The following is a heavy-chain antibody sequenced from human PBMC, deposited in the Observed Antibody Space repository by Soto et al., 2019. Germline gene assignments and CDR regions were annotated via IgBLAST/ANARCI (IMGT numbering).Heavy chain of an antibody. V-gene: IGHV4-34*01. CDR1: GGSFSGYY. CDR2: INHSGST. D-gene: IGHD4-17*01. Sequence: SETLSLTCAVYGGSFSGYYWSWIRQPPGKGLEWIGEINHSGSTNYNPSLKSRVTISVDTSKNQFSLKLSSVTAAYTAVYYCAREGTTVTNYYWGQGTLVTVSS. J-gene: IGHJ4*02. CDR3: AREGTTVTNYY.